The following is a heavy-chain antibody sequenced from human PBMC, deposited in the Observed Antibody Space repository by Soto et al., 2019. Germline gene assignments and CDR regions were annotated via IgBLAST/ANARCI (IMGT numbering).Heavy chain of an antibody. CDR1: GGSISSSSYY. Sequence: SETLSLTCTVSGGSISSSSYYWGWIRQPPGKGLEWIGSIYYSGNTYYNPSLKSRVTISVDTAKNQFSLKLRSVIAADTAVYYCARERLLHDMPLLDPWGQGTLVTVSS. D-gene: IGHD2-15*01. CDR3: ARERLLHDMPLLDP. V-gene: IGHV4-39*07. CDR2: IYYSGNT. J-gene: IGHJ5*02.